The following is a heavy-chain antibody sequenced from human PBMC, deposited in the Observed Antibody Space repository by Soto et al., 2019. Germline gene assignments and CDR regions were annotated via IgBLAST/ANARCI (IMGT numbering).Heavy chain of an antibody. Sequence: GGSLRLFCAASGFTFSSYSINWVRQAPGKGLEWVSSISSNSRYIYYADSVKGRFTISRGNAKNSLYLQMNSLRAEDTAVYYCARIGRTYYYDSSGELDYWGQGTLVTVSS. CDR2: ISSNSRYI. J-gene: IGHJ4*02. D-gene: IGHD3-22*01. CDR3: ARIGRTYYYDSSGELDY. V-gene: IGHV3-21*01. CDR1: GFTFSSYS.